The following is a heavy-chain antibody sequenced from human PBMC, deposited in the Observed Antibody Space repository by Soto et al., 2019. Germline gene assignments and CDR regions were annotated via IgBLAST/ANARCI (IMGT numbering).Heavy chain of an antibody. D-gene: IGHD1-26*01. CDR1: GGTFSSYA. CDR2: IIPILGTA. V-gene: IGHV1-69*13. Sequence: SVKVSCKASGGTFSSYAISWVRQAPGQGLEWMGGIIPILGTANYAQKFQGRVTITADESTSTAYMELSSLRSEDTAVYYCARDRTAAGIVGAGNFDYWGQGTLVTVSS. J-gene: IGHJ4*02. CDR3: ARDRTAAGIVGAGNFDY.